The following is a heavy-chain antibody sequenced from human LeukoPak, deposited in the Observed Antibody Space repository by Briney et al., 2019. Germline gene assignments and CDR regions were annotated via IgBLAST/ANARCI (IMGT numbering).Heavy chain of an antibody. V-gene: IGHV3-23*01. Sequence: GGSLRLSCAASGITFSSYAMNWVRQAPGKGLEWVSAISGSGESTYHADSVKGRFTISRDNSKNTLYLQMNSLRAEDTAIYYCAKSSVGCGRSCGNYYYDMDVWGKGTTVTVSS. CDR1: GITFSSYA. D-gene: IGHD6-13*01. CDR3: AKSSVGCGRSCGNYYYDMDV. CDR2: ISGSGEST. J-gene: IGHJ6*03.